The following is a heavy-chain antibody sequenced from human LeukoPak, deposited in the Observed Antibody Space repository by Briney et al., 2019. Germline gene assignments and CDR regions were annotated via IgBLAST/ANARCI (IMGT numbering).Heavy chain of an antibody. Sequence: ASVKVSCKVPGYTLTELSMHWVRQAPGKGLEWMGGFDPEDGETIYAQKFQGRVTMTEDTSTDTAYMELSSLRSEDTAVYYCATVMTTVTWKGALDYWGQGTLVTVSS. V-gene: IGHV1-24*01. CDR2: FDPEDGET. CDR1: GYTLTELS. J-gene: IGHJ4*02. D-gene: IGHD4-17*01. CDR3: ATVMTTVTWKGALDY.